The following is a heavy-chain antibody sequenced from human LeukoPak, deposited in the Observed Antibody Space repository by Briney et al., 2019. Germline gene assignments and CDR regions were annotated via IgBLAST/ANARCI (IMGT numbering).Heavy chain of an antibody. CDR3: ARVGYYYGSGSVDP. Sequence: SETLSLTCTVSGGSTSSYYWSWIRQPPGKGLEWIGYIYYSGSTNYNPSLKSRVTISVDTSKNQFSLKLSSVTAADTAVYYCARVGYYYGSGSVDPWGQGTLVTVSS. V-gene: IGHV4-59*01. J-gene: IGHJ5*02. CDR2: IYYSGST. D-gene: IGHD3-10*01. CDR1: GGSTSSYY.